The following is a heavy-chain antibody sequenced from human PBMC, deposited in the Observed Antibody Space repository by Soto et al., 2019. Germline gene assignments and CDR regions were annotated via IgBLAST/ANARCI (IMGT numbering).Heavy chain of an antibody. Sequence: QLQLQESGPGLVKPSETLSLTCTVSGGSISSRGYYWGWIRQPPGKGLEWIGTIYYSGITYYNPSLKSRVTISVDTSKNQFSLKLSSVTAADTAVYYCASSNWFDPWGQGTLVTVSS. J-gene: IGHJ5*02. CDR1: GGSISSRGYY. CDR3: ASSNWFDP. V-gene: IGHV4-39*01. CDR2: IYYSGIT.